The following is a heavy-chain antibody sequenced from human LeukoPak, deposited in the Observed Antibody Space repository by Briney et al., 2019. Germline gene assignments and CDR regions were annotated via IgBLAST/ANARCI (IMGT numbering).Heavy chain of an antibody. J-gene: IGHJ3*02. Sequence: GGSLRLSCAASGFTFSNYWMSWVRQAPGKGLEWVANTKQDGSEKYYVDSVKGRFTISKDNAKNSLYLQMNSLRAEDTAVYYGARDSIRGRPLVAFDIWGQGTMVTVSS. CDR2: TKQDGSEK. CDR3: ARDSIRGRPLVAFDI. CDR1: GFTFSNYW. V-gene: IGHV3-7*01. D-gene: IGHD6-13*01.